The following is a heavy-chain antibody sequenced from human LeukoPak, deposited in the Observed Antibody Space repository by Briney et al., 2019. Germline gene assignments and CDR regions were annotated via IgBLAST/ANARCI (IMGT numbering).Heavy chain of an antibody. CDR2: INHSGST. J-gene: IGHJ6*03. V-gene: IGHV4-34*01. CDR1: GGSFSGYY. Sequence: PSETLSLTCAVYGGSFSGYYWSWIRQPPGKGLEWIGEINHSGSTNYNPSFKSRVTISVDASKNQFSLKLSSVTAADTAVYYCARGDSSSVLYYYYYMDVWGKGTTVTVSS. CDR3: ARGDSSSVLYYYYYMDV. D-gene: IGHD6-6*01.